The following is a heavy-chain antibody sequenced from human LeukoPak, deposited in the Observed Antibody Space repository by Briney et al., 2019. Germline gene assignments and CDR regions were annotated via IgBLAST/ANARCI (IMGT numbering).Heavy chain of an antibody. J-gene: IGHJ4*02. CDR2: IVVGSGNT. CDR3: AKNRPPNMVRGVIIHPEPSAPDCFHY. D-gene: IGHD3-10*01. V-gene: IGHV1-58*01. Sequence: SVKVSCKASGFTFTSSAVQWVRQARGQRLEWIGWIVVGSGNTNYAQKFQERVTITRDMSTSTAYMELNSLRAEDTAVYYCAKNRPPNMVRGVIIHPEPSAPDCFHYWGQGTLVTVSS. CDR1: GFTFTSSA.